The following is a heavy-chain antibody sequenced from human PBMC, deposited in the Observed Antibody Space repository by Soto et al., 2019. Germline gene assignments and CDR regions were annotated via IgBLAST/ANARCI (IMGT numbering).Heavy chain of an antibody. CDR3: ARYYDSSGLDYYYYGMDV. V-gene: IGHV1-69*13. CDR1: GGTFSSYS. Sequence: SVKVSCKASGGTFSSYSISWVRQAPGQGLEWMGGTIPIFGTANYAQEFQGRVTITADESTSTAYMELSSLRSEDTAVYYCARYYDSSGLDYYYYGMDVWGQGTTVTVSS. D-gene: IGHD3-22*01. CDR2: TIPIFGTA. J-gene: IGHJ6*02.